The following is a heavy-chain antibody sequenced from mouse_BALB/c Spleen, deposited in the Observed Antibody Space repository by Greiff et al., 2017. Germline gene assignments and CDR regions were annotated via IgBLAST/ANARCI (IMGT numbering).Heavy chain of an antibody. Sequence: EVKVVESGGGLVQPGGSLRLSCATSGFTFTDYYMSWVRQPPGKALEWLGFIRNKANGYTTEYSASVKGRFTISRDNSQSILYLQMNTLRAEDSATYYCARDSGSSYRGWFAYWGQGTLVTVSA. CDR1: GFTFTDYY. D-gene: IGHD1-1*01. CDR3: ARDSGSSYRGWFAY. V-gene: IGHV7-3*02. J-gene: IGHJ3*01. CDR2: IRNKANGYTT.